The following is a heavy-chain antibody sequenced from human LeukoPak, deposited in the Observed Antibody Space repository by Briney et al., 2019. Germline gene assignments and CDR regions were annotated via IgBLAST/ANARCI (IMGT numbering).Heavy chain of an antibody. J-gene: IGHJ5*02. Sequence: GGSLRLSCVASGFTFSSYGMHWVRQAPGKGLEWVAFIRYDGSNKYYADSVKGRVTISSDNSKNTLYLQMNSLRAEDTAVYYCAKGHVVAGTRWFDPWGQGTLVTVSS. CDR2: IRYDGSNK. V-gene: IGHV3-30*02. CDR1: GFTFSSYG. D-gene: IGHD6-19*01. CDR3: AKGHVVAGTRWFDP.